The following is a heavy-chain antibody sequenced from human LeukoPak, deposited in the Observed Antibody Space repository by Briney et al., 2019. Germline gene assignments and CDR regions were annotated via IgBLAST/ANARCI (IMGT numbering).Heavy chain of an antibody. CDR2: INPNSGGT. J-gene: IGHJ6*03. D-gene: IGHD5-18*01. CDR3: ATSPGYSYGRNYYYYYMDV. Sequence: ASVKVSCKASGYTFTGYYMHWVRQAPGQGLEWMGWINPNSGGTNYAQKFQGRVTMTRDTSISTAYMELSRLRSDDTAVYYCATSPGYSYGRNYYYYYMDVWGKGTTVTISS. V-gene: IGHV1-2*02. CDR1: GYTFTGYY.